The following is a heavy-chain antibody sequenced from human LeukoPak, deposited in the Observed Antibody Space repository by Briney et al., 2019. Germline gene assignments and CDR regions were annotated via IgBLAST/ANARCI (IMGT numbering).Heavy chain of an antibody. Sequence: SETLSLTCTVSGGSISSHYWSWIRQPPWKGLEWIGYVSDSGSTNYNPPLKSRVTVSVDTSKDQFSLKLTSVTAADTAVYYCARTGSSWPLYYYYYMDVWGKGTTVTVSS. V-gene: IGHV4-59*11. D-gene: IGHD6-13*01. CDR3: ARTGSSWPLYYYYYMDV. CDR1: GGSISSHY. J-gene: IGHJ6*03. CDR2: VSDSGST.